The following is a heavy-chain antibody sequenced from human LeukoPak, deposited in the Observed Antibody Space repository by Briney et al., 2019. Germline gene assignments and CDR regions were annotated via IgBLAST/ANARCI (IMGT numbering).Heavy chain of an antibody. Sequence: GGSLRLSCAASGFTFSSYGMHWVRQAPGKGLEWVAFIRYDGTNKYFADSVKGRFTISRDNSKNRLYLQMNSLRAEGTALYYCAKSPSYSNYDYFDYWGQGTLVTVSS. V-gene: IGHV3-30*02. CDR3: AKSPSYSNYDYFDY. CDR2: IRYDGTNK. CDR1: GFTFSSYG. J-gene: IGHJ4*02. D-gene: IGHD4-11*01.